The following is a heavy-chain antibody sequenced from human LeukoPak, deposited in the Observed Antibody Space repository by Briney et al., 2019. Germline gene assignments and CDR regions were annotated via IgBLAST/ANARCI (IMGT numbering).Heavy chain of an antibody. V-gene: IGHV4-30-4*01. CDR2: INHSGST. Sequence: SQTLSLTCTVSGGSISSGDYYWSWIRQPPGKGLEWIGEINHSGSTNYNPSLKSRVTISVDTSKNQFSLKLSSVTAADTAVYYCARCSTIFGVVIRAFDIWGQGTMVTVSS. CDR1: GGSISSGDYY. D-gene: IGHD3-3*01. CDR3: ARCSTIFGVVIRAFDI. J-gene: IGHJ3*02.